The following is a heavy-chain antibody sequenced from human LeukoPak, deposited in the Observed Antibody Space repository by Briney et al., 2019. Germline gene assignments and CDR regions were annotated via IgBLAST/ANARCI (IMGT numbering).Heavy chain of an antibody. CDR1: GFTINTYN. J-gene: IGHJ4*02. D-gene: IGHD6-13*01. Sequence: GRSLRLSCAASGFTINTYNMNWVRQAPGKGLEWVSYISGSSAITYYADSARGRFTISRDTAKNSLYLHMNSLRAEDTAVYYCARETVYSSSWFDYWGQGTLVTVSS. CDR2: ISGSSAIT. V-gene: IGHV3-48*01. CDR3: ARETVYSSSWFDY.